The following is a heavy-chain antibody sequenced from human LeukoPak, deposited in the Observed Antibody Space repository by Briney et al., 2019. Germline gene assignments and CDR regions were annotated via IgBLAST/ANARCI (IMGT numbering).Heavy chain of an antibody. CDR2: ISYDGSNK. V-gene: IGHV3-30-3*01. J-gene: IGHJ4*02. CDR1: GFTFSSYA. Sequence: PGGSLRLSCAASGFTFSSYAMHWVRQAPGKGLEWVAVISYDGSNKYYADSVKGRFTISRDNSKNTLYLQMNSLRAEDTAVYYCARDGASGYWPPRYYFDYWGQGTLVTVSS. CDR3: ARDGASGYWPPRYYFDY. D-gene: IGHD3-22*01.